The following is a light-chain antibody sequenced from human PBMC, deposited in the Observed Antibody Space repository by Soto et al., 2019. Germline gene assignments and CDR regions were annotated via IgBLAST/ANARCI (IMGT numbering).Light chain of an antibody. CDR1: QSVSSN. CDR2: GAS. CDR3: QQYNNWPPT. V-gene: IGKV3D-15*01. J-gene: IGKJ4*01. Sequence: EIVMTQSPATLSVSQGERATLSCRASQSVSSNLAWYQQKPGQAPRLLIYGASSRATGIPDRFSGSGSGTDFTLTISRLEPEDFAVYYCQQYNNWPPTFGGGTKVDIK.